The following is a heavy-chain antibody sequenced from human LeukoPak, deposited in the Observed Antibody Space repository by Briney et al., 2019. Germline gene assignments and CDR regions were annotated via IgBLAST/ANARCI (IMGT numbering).Heavy chain of an antibody. V-gene: IGHV3-49*04. CDR2: IRSKAYGGTT. CDR1: GFTFGDYA. CDR3: TRGVIFGGLSRAPYYYYYMDV. D-gene: IGHD3-3*01. J-gene: IGHJ6*03. Sequence: GGSLRLSCTASGFTFGDYAMSWARQAPGKGLEWVGFIRSKAYGGTTEYGASVKGRFTISRDDSKSIAYLQMNSLKTEDTAVYYCTRGVIFGGLSRAPYYYYYMDVWGKGTTVTVSS.